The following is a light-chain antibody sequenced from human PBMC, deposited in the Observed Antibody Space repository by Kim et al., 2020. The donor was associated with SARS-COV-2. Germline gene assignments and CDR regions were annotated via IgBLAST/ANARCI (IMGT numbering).Light chain of an antibody. Sequence: QLVLTQSPSASASLGASVKLTCTLSSGHSSYAIAWHQQQPEKGPRYLMKLNSDDSHSKGDGIPDRFSGSSSGAERYLTISSLQSEDEADYYCQTWGTVVFGGGTQLTVL. V-gene: IGLV4-69*01. J-gene: IGLJ2*01. CDR1: SGHSSYA. CDR3: QTWGTVV. CDR2: LNSDDSH.